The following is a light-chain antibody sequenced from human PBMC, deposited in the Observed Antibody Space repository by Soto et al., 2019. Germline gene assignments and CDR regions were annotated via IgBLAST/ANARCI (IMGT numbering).Light chain of an antibody. V-gene: IGKV3-20*01. CDR3: QQYGSSPET. Sequence: VLSQSACTLSLSQGERATLSCRASQSVSSSHVAWYQQKPGQAPRLLIYGASSRATGIPDRFSGSGSGTDFSLTISRLEPEDSAVYYCQQYGSSPETFGQGTKVDIK. CDR2: GAS. CDR1: QSVSSSH. J-gene: IGKJ1*01.